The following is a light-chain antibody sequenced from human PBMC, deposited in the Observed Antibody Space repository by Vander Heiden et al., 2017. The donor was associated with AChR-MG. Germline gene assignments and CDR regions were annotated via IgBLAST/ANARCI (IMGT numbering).Light chain of an antibody. J-gene: IGKJ3*01. CDR1: QSVSSSY. V-gene: IGKV3-20*01. CDR2: GAS. CDR3: QQYGSSPKT. Sequence: EIVLPQCPGTLSLSPGERATLSCRASQSVSSSYLAWYQQKPGQAPRLLIYGASSRATGIPDRVSGSGSGTDFSLTISRLEPEDFAVYYCQQYGSSPKTFGPGTKVDIK.